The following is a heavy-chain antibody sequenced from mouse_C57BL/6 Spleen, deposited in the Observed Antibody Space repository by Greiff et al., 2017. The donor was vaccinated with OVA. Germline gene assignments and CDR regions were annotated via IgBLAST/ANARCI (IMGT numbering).Heavy chain of an antibody. CDR2: ISSGGSYT. Sequence: EVMLVESGGDLVKPGGSLKLSCAASGFTFSSYGMSWVRQTPDKRLEWVATISSGGSYTYYPDSVKGRFTISRDNAKNTLYLQMSSLKSEDTAMYYCARQGLSPHFDYWGQGTTLTVSS. CDR1: GFTFSSYG. D-gene: IGHD3-3*01. V-gene: IGHV5-6*02. CDR3: ARQGLSPHFDY. J-gene: IGHJ2*01.